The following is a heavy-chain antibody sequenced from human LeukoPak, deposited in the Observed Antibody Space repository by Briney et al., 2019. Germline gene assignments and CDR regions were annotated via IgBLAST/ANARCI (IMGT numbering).Heavy chain of an antibody. V-gene: IGHV3-53*01. Sequence: PGGSLRLSCAASGFTVSSNYMSWVRQAPGKGLEWVSVIYSGGSTYYADSVKGRFTISRDNSKNTLYLQMNSLRAEDTAGYYCARDSSVAGTTFDLWGQGTLVTVSS. CDR2: IYSGGST. CDR1: GFTVSSNY. D-gene: IGHD6-19*01. J-gene: IGHJ4*02. CDR3: ARDSSVAGTTFDL.